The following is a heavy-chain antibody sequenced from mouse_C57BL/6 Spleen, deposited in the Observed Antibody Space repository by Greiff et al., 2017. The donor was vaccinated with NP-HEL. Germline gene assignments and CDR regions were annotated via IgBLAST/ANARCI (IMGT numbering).Heavy chain of an antibody. V-gene: IGHV1-26*01. Sequence: VQLKQSGPELVKPGASVKISCKASGYTFTDYYMNWVKQSHGKSLEWIGDINPNNGGTSYNQKFKGKATLTVDKSSSTAYMELRSLTSEDSAVYYCARDYDYDEYFDVWGTGTTVTVSS. J-gene: IGHJ1*03. CDR1: GYTFTDYY. CDR3: ARDYDYDEYFDV. CDR2: INPNNGGT. D-gene: IGHD2-4*01.